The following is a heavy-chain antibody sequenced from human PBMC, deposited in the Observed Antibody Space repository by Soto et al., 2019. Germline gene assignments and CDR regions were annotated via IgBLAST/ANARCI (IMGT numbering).Heavy chain of an antibody. Sequence: GGSLSLSCTASGFTFSSYAMSWVRQAPGKGLEWVSAISGSGGSTYYADSVKGRFTISRDNSKNTLYLQMNSLRAEDTAVYYCAKGRVGATKNYYYYYGMDVWGQGTTVTVSS. J-gene: IGHJ6*02. D-gene: IGHD1-26*01. CDR3: AKGRVGATKNYYYYYGMDV. CDR2: ISGSGGST. CDR1: GFTFSSYA. V-gene: IGHV3-23*01.